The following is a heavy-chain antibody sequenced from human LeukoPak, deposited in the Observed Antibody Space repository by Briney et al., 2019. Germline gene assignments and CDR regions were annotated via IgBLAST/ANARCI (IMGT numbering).Heavy chain of an antibody. J-gene: IGHJ3*02. CDR1: GYSISSGYY. CDR3: ARPTVADAFDI. Sequence: SETLSLTCTVSGYSISSGYYWGSIRQPPGKGLEWIGSIYHSGSTYYNPSLKSRVTISVDTSKNQFSLKLSSVTAADTAVYYCARPTVADAFDIWGQGTMVTVSS. CDR2: IYHSGST. D-gene: IGHD4-23*01. V-gene: IGHV4-38-2*02.